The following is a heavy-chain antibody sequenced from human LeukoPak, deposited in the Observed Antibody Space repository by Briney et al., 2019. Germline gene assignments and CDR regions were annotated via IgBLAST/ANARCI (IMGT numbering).Heavy chain of an antibody. CDR3: ARGDCSSNSCSFDY. CDR1: GGSFSGYY. CDR2: IYYSGST. V-gene: IGHV4-4*07. D-gene: IGHD2-2*01. Sequence: SETLSLTCTVSGGSFSGYYWSWIRQPAGKGLEWIGRIYYSGSTNYNPSLKSRVTTSVDTSKNQFSLKLSSVTAADTAVYYCARGDCSSNSCSFDYWGQGTLVTVSS. J-gene: IGHJ4*02.